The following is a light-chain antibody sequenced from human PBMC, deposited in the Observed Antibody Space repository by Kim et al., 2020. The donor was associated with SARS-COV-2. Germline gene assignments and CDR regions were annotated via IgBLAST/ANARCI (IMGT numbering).Light chain of an antibody. Sequence: LSTGESATLSCRASQSVSSSYLAWYQQKPGQAPRLLIYGASSRATGIPDRFSGSGAGTDFTLTISRLGPEDFAVYYCQQYGSSPYTFGQGTKLEI. CDR2: GAS. CDR1: QSVSSSY. J-gene: IGKJ2*01. V-gene: IGKV3-20*01. CDR3: QQYGSSPYT.